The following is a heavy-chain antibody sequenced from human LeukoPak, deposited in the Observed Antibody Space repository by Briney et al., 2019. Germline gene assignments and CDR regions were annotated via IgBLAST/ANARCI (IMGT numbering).Heavy chain of an antibody. V-gene: IGHV4-34*01. CDR3: ARGLERDDAFDI. Sequence: SETLSLTCAVYGGSFSGYYWSWIRQPPGKGLEWIGEINHSGSTNYNPSLKSRVTISVDTSKNQFSLKLSSVTAADTAVYYCARGLERDDAFDIWGQGTLVTVSS. D-gene: IGHD1-1*01. CDR1: GGSFSGYY. CDR2: INHSGST. J-gene: IGHJ3*02.